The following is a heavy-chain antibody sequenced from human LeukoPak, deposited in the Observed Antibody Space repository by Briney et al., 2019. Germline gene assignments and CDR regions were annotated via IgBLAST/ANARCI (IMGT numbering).Heavy chain of an antibody. CDR3: ARARWELLVFDY. CDR2: INPNSGGT. Sequence: ASVTVSCKASGYTFTGYYMHWVRQAPGQGLEWMGWINPNSGGTNYAQKFQGRVTMTRDTSISTAYMELSRLRSDDTAVYYCARARWELLVFDYWGQGTLVTVSS. V-gene: IGHV1-2*02. CDR1: GYTFTGYY. D-gene: IGHD1-26*01. J-gene: IGHJ4*02.